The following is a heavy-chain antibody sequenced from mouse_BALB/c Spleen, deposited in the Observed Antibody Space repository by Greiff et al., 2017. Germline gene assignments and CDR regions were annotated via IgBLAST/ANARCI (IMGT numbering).Heavy chain of an antibody. Sequence: EVNVVESGGGLVKPGGSLKLSCAASGFTFSSYAMSWVRQTPEKRLEWVASISSGGSTYYPDSVKGRFTISRDNARNILYLQMSSLRSEDTAMYYCARGDSYYFDDWGQGTTLTVSS. V-gene: IGHV5-6-5*01. J-gene: IGHJ2*01. CDR2: ISSGGST. CDR3: ARGDSYYFDD. CDR1: GFTFSSYA.